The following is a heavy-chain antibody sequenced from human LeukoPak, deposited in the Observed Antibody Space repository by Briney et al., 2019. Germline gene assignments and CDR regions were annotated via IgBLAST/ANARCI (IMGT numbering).Heavy chain of an antibody. J-gene: IGHJ3*02. Sequence: SETLSLTCTVSGGSISGYFWSWIRQSPGKGLEWIGYIYYIGSTKYNPSPKSRVTISVDTSKNQFSLKVKSVTAADTAVYYCARLNQLERFDAFDIWGQGTMVTVSS. CDR1: GGSISGYF. V-gene: IGHV4-59*08. CDR3: ARLNQLERFDAFDI. CDR2: IYYIGST. D-gene: IGHD1-1*01.